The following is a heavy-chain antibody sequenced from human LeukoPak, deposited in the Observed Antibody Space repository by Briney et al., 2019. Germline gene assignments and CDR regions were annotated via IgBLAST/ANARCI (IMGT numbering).Heavy chain of an antibody. Sequence: GGSLRLSCAASKFTFSNAWMSWVRQVPGKGLEWLGRIKPNTDGGTAAYAAPVEDRFTISRDDLKGMLYLQMNSLKIEDTAVYYCATYPQNRHWGQGTLVIVSS. CDR1: KFTFSNAW. J-gene: IGHJ4*02. V-gene: IGHV3-15*01. D-gene: IGHD2/OR15-2a*01. CDR3: ATYPQNRH. CDR2: IKPNTDGGTA.